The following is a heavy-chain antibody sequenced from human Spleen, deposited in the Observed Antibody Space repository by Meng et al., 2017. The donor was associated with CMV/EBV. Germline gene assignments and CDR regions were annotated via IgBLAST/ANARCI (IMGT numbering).Heavy chain of an antibody. V-gene: IGHV4-34*01. Sequence: SETLSLTCAVYGGSFSGYDWTWIRQSPGKGLEWIGEINHRGSTNYNPSLNSQLTISLDTSKNQFSLKLKSVTAADTAVYYCARGSTSVTMIVVVFSAASLAYDSWGQGTLVTVSS. CDR1: GGSFSGYD. CDR2: INHRGST. D-gene: IGHD3-22*01. J-gene: IGHJ4*02. CDR3: ARGSTSVTMIVVVFSAASLAYDS.